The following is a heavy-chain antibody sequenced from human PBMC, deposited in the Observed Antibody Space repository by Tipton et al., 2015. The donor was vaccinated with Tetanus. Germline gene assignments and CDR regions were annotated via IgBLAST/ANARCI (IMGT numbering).Heavy chain of an antibody. CDR1: GFTFSIYG. D-gene: IGHD6-13*01. Sequence: SLRLSCAASGFTFSIYGMYWVRQAPGKGLEWIAFISYDGSTEYYAKSVKGRFTISRDNSKHTLYLQMNSLGPEDTAVYYCAKDLRYLSSWHDSWGQGALATVSS. CDR2: ISYDGSTE. J-gene: IGHJ5*01. CDR3: AKDLRYLSSWHDS. V-gene: IGHV3-30*18.